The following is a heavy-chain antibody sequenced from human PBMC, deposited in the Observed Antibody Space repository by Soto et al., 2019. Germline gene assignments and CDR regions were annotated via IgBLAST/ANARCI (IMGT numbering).Heavy chain of an antibody. D-gene: IGHD7-27*01. Sequence: QVHVVQSGAEVKKPGSSVKVTCKAFGGTFNSFGINWVRQAPGQGLEWMGGIIPVFGTTKYAQKFRDRVTLVADGSTSASYMELRSLPSHDAAVCYCAIEFWGRRGYYLDSWGQGTLVTVSS. CDR2: IIPVFGTT. J-gene: IGHJ4*02. CDR1: GGTFNSFG. CDR3: AIEFWGRRGYYLDS. V-gene: IGHV1-69*01.